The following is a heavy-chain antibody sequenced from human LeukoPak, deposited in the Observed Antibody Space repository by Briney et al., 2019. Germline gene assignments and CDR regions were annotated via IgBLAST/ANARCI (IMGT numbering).Heavy chain of an antibody. J-gene: IGHJ4*02. V-gene: IGHV3-30*04. CDR1: GFTFSNYA. Sequence: GGSLRLSCAASGFTFSNYAMHWVRQAPGKWLEWVAVISYDGSNKYYADSVKGRFTISRDNSKNTLYLQMNSLRAEDTAVYYCATPDPLGYCSGGRCYSDLGYWGQGTLVTVSS. CDR3: ATPDPLGYCSGGRCYSDLGY. D-gene: IGHD2-15*01. CDR2: ISYDGSNK.